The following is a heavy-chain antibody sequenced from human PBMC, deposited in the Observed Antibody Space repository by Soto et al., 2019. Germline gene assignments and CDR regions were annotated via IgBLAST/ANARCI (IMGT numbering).Heavy chain of an antibody. CDR1: GFTFSNAW. CDR2: IKSKTDGGTT. J-gene: IGHJ4*02. V-gene: IGHV3-15*07. D-gene: IGHD1-26*01. Sequence: GGSLRLSCAASGFTFSNAWMNWVRQAPGKGLEWVGRIKSKTDGGTTDYAAPVKGRFTISRDDSKNTLYLQMNSLRAEDTAVYYCAKGLVGATSTASFDYWGQGTLVTVSS. CDR3: AKGLVGATSTASFDY.